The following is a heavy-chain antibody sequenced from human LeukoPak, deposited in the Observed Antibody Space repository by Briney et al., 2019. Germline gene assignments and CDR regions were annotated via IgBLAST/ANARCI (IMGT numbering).Heavy chain of an antibody. CDR2: IYYRVTS. Sequence: SETLSLTCTVSGYSISSGFYWSWIRQPPGKGLEWIGYIYYRVTSDYNPSLKSRVTMSVDMSTRQISLKLSSVTAADTAVYYCARAVGGDGSGSLWGPGTLVTVSS. D-gene: IGHD3-10*01. V-gene: IGHV4-61*01. J-gene: IGHJ4*02. CDR3: ARAVGGDGSGSL. CDR1: GYSISSGFY.